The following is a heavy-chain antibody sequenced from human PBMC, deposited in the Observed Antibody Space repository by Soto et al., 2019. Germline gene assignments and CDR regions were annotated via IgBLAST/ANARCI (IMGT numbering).Heavy chain of an antibody. V-gene: IGHV4-61*01. Sequence: PSETLSRTCTVPGGSVNIDTYYWSWFRQPPGKGLEWIGFIHYSGSTNYNPSLKGRVTMSVDTSKNQFSLKLTSVNTADTAIYYCTRGGDPYKTGYWGQGTLVTVS. CDR1: GGSVNIDTYY. J-gene: IGHJ4*02. D-gene: IGHD2-21*01. CDR3: TRGGDPYKTGY. CDR2: IHYSGST.